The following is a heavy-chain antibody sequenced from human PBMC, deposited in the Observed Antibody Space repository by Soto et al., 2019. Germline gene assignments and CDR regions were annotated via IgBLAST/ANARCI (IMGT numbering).Heavy chain of an antibody. CDR1: GYTFTDYS. Sequence: QVQLVQSGAEVKKPGASVKVSCKASGYTFTDYSMHWVRQAPGQRLEWMGWINAGNGNRKYSQKFQCRVTIPTDTSATTAYMELSSLRSEDTAVYYCARPSRPDWLLPWFDPWGQGTLVTVSS. V-gene: IGHV1-3*01. CDR3: ARPSRPDWLLPWFDP. J-gene: IGHJ5*02. CDR2: INAGNGNR. D-gene: IGHD3-9*01.